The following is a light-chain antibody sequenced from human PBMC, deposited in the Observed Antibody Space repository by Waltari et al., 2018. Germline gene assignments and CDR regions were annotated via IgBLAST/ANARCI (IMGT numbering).Light chain of an antibody. CDR3: QQYYDYPWT. J-gene: IGKJ1*01. V-gene: IGKV1-8*01. CDR2: AAS. CDR1: QGLSSY. Sequence: AIRMTQSPSSLSASTGDRVIITGRASQGLSSYLDWYQQKPGKAPKLLIYAASTLQTGIPSRFNGSESETDFTLTISCLQSEDFATYYCQQYYDYPWTFGQGTKVEIK.